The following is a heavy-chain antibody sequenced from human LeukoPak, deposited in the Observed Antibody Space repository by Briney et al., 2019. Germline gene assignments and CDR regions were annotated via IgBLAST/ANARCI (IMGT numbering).Heavy chain of an antibody. Sequence: PSETLSLTCAVYGGSCSGYYWSWIRQPPGKGLEWIGEINHSGSTNYNPSLKSRVTISVDTSKNQFSLKLSSVTAADTAVYYCARVLRYFDWLSDYFDYWGQGTLVTVSS. D-gene: IGHD3-9*01. J-gene: IGHJ4*02. V-gene: IGHV4-34*01. CDR1: GGSCSGYY. CDR3: ARVLRYFDWLSDYFDY. CDR2: INHSGST.